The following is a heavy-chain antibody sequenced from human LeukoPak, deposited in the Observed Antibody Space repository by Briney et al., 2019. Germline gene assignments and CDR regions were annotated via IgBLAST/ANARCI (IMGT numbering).Heavy chain of an antibody. J-gene: IGHJ4*02. CDR3: AIHDRSGWDFF. CDR2: ITSSGDST. D-gene: IGHD6-19*01. CDR1: GFTFSNFG. Sequence: GGSRRLSCAVAGFTFSNFGMSWVRLAPGKGLEWVSSITSSGDSTYYGGSVKGRFTISRDNSKSALYLQINSLRAEDTAVYHCAIHDRSGWDFFWGQGTMATVSS. V-gene: IGHV3-23*01.